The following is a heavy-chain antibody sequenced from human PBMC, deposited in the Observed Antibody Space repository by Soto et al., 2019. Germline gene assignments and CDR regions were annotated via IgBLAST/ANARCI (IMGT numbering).Heavy chain of an antibody. Sequence: QVQLVQSGAEVKKPGSSVKVSCKTSRDTFNKYAFNWVRQAPGQGLEWMGWIIPIFSSRNYAEKFQGRVTITAAASTSTAYMELRSLRFEDTAVYYCARGETYVGVWGQGPTVTVSS. CDR1: RDTFNKYA. CDR2: IIPIFSSR. D-gene: IGHD3-10*02. J-gene: IGHJ6*02. CDR3: ARGETYVGV. V-gene: IGHV1-69*01.